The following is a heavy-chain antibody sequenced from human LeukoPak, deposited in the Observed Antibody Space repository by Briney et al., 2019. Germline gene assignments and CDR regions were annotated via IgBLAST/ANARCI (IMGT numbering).Heavy chain of an antibody. CDR3: ARDRGGSSWDYGMDV. CDR1: GGSISSYY. D-gene: IGHD2-15*01. V-gene: IGHV4-59*01. Sequence: PSETLSLTCTVSGGSISSYYWSWIRQPPGKGLEWIGYIYYSGSTNYNPSLKSRVTISVDTSKNQFSLKLSSVTAADTAVYYCARDRGGSSWDYGMDVWGQGTTVTVSS. CDR2: IYYSGST. J-gene: IGHJ6*02.